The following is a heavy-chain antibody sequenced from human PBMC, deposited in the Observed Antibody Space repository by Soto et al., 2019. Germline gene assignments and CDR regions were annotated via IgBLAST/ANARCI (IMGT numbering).Heavy chain of an antibody. V-gene: IGHV1-69*13. CDR3: ARDRYSSSWYPNFDY. CDR1: GGTFSSYA. Sequence: ASVKVSCKASGGTFSSYAISWVRQAPGQGLEWMGGIIPIFGTANYAQKFQGRVTITADESTSTAYMELSSLRSEDTAVYYCARDRYSSSWYPNFDYWGQGTLVTVSS. D-gene: IGHD6-13*01. J-gene: IGHJ4*02. CDR2: IIPIFGTA.